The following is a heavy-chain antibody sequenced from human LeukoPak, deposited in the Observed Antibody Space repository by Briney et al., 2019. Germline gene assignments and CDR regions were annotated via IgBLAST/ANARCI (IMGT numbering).Heavy chain of an antibody. J-gene: IGHJ4*02. CDR3: AREQWLAPDY. CDR2: ISSSSSYI. CDR1: GFTSSSYS. V-gene: IGHV3-21*01. Sequence: GGSLRLSCAASGFTSSSYSMNWVRQAPGKGLEWVSSISSSSSYIYYADSVKGRFTISRDNAKNSLYLQMNSLRAEDTAVYYCAREQWLAPDYWGQGTLVTVSS. D-gene: IGHD6-19*01.